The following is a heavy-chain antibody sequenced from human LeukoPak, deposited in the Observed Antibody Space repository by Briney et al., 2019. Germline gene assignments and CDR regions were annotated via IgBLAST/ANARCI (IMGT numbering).Heavy chain of an antibody. D-gene: IGHD6-13*01. V-gene: IGHV3-11*01. J-gene: IGHJ6*03. CDR3: ARGEQQLTDYYMDV. CDR2: ISSSGRTI. CDR1: GFTFSDYY. Sequence: PGRSLRLSCAASGFTFSDYYMSWIRQAPGKGLEWVSYISSSGRTIYYADSVKGRFTISRDNAKNSLYLQMNSLRAEDTAVYYCARGEQQLTDYYMDVWGKGTTVTISS.